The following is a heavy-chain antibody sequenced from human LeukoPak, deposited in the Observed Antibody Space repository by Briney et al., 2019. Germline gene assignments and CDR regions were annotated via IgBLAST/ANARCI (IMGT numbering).Heavy chain of an antibody. CDR3: ARDGPAAGTDY. J-gene: IGHJ4*02. D-gene: IGHD6-13*01. Sequence: PGGSLRLSCAASGFTFSTYFIHWVRQGPGKGLVWVSRIGSDGSSASSADSVKGRFTISRDNAKNSLYLQMNSLRDEDTAVYYCARDGPAAGTDYWGQGTLVTVSS. CDR2: IGSDGSSA. V-gene: IGHV3-74*01. CDR1: GFTFSTYF.